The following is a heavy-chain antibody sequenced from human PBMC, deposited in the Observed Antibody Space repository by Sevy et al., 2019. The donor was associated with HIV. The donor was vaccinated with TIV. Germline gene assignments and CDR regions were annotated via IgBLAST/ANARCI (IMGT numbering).Heavy chain of an antibody. V-gene: IGHV3-48*03. D-gene: IGHD4-17*01. Sequence: GGSLRLSCAASGFSFSSYEMNWVRQAPGKGLEWVSFITSSGSTKHYSDSVRGRFTISRENAEYSLSLQMNSLRAEDTAIYYCARDLPPSATTVAHFDYWGQGTLVTVSS. CDR2: ITSSGSTK. CDR3: ARDLPPSATTVAHFDY. J-gene: IGHJ4*02. CDR1: GFSFSSYE.